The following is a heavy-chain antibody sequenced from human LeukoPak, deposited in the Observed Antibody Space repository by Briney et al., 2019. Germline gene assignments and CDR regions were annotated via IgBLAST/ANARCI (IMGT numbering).Heavy chain of an antibody. CDR3: ARDMATVTTSPSDY. Sequence: PGGSLRLPCAASGFTFSSYWMSWVRKAPGKGLECVANIKQDGIEKYYVDSVKGRFTISRDNAKNSLYLQMNSLRAEDTAVYYCARDMATVTTSPSDYWGQGPLGTVSS. D-gene: IGHD4-17*01. CDR2: IKQDGIEK. J-gene: IGHJ4*02. V-gene: IGHV3-7*01. CDR1: GFTFSSYW.